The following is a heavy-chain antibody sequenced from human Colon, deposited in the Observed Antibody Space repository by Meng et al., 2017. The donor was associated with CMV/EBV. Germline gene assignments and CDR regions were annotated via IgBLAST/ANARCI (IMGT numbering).Heavy chain of an antibody. CDR3: AKDWHWRTPYYGMNV. CDR2: ISPDGTNK. D-gene: IGHD1-1*01. J-gene: IGHJ6*02. CDR1: GFIFSGYG. V-gene: IGHV3-30*02. Sequence: GESLKISCAASGFIFSGYGIHWVRQVPGKGLEWVSFISPDGTNKYYADSVKGRFTISRDNSKNTLYLQMYSLRADDTAVYYCAKDWHWRTPYYGMNVWGQGTTVTVSS.